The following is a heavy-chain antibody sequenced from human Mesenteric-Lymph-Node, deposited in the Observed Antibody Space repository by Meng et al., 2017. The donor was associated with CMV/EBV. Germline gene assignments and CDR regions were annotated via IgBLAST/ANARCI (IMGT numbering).Heavy chain of an antibody. CDR3: ARGSDIPVNNY. Sequence: QVQLQQWGAGLLKPSDTLSLTCAVYGGSFSGYYWSWIRQPPGKGLEWIGEINHSGVPNYNPSLKSRVTISLDRSKNQFSLKLSSVTAEDTAVYYCARGSDIPVNNYWGQGTLGHRLL. J-gene: IGHJ4*02. D-gene: IGHD2-15*01. CDR1: GGSFSGYY. CDR2: INHSGVP. V-gene: IGHV4-34*01.